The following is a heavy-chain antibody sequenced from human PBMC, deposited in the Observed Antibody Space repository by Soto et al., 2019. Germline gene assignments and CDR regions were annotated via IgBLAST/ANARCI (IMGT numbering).Heavy chain of an antibody. CDR2: ISSTSDPI. CDR1: GFTFRTYG. CDR3: ARDLGIGGTLTLDD. J-gene: IGHJ4*02. D-gene: IGHD1-1*01. Sequence: EVQLVESGGGLVQPGGSLRLSCAASGFTFRTYGMNWVRLAPGRGLEWVSYISSTSDPIYYADSVKGRFTIYRDNAKNSLYLQMYSLRGDETAIYYCARDLGIGGTLTLDDWGQGTLVTVSS. V-gene: IGHV3-48*04.